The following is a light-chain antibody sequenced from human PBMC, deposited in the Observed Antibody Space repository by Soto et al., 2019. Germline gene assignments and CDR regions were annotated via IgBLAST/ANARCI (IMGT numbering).Light chain of an antibody. J-gene: IGLJ2*01. V-gene: IGLV4-69*01. CDR3: QSWDTGSVL. CDR2: LNSDGSH. CDR1: SGHSNYA. Sequence: QPVLTQSPSASASLGASVKITCTLSSGHSNYAIAWHQQQPEKGPRYLMRLNSDGSHSKGDGIPDRFSGSSSGAERFLTISSLQSEDEADYYCQSWDTGSVLFAGGTKVTVL.